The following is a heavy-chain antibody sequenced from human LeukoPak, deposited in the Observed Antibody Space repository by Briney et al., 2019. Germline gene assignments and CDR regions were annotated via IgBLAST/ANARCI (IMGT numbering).Heavy chain of an antibody. CDR3: ARDQVSQLGIAVAGPSDY. J-gene: IGHJ4*02. CDR2: ISYDGSNK. Sequence: GRSLRLSCAASGFTFSSYAMHWVRQAPGKGLEWVAVISYDGSNKYYADSVKGRFTISRDNSKNTLYLQMNSLRAEDTAVYYCARDQVSQLGIAVAGPSDYWGQGTLDTVSS. D-gene: IGHD6-19*01. CDR1: GFTFSSYA. V-gene: IGHV3-30-3*01.